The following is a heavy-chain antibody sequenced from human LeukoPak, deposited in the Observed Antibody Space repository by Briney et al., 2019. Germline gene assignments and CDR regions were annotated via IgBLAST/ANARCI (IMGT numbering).Heavy chain of an antibody. CDR3: ARGYSSSWLGYFDY. CDR1: GFTFSNYW. D-gene: IGHD6-13*01. J-gene: IGHJ4*02. V-gene: IGHV3-7*02. CDR2: IKADGSEK. Sequence: GGSLRLSCAASGFTFSNYWMAWVRQAPGKGLEWVANIKADGSEKYYVDSVKGRFSISRDTSKNMVYLQMNSLGAEDTAVYYCARGYSSSWLGYFDYWGQGALVTVSS.